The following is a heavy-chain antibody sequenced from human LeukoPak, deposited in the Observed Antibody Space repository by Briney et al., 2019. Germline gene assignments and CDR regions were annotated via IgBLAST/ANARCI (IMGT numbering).Heavy chain of an antibody. CDR1: GFTFSSYS. CDR3: AREDPPPPRYCSSTSCYTPAGYFDY. Sequence: GGSLRLSCAASGFTFSSYSMNWVRQAPGKGLEWVSYISSSSSTIYYADSVKGRFTISRDNAKNSLYLQMNSLGAEDTAVYHCAREDPPPPRYCSSTSCYTPAGYFDYWGQGTLVTVSS. V-gene: IGHV3-48*01. CDR2: ISSSSSTI. J-gene: IGHJ4*02. D-gene: IGHD2-2*02.